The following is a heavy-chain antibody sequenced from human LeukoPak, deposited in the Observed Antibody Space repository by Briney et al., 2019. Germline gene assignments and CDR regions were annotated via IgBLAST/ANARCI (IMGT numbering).Heavy chain of an antibody. J-gene: IGHJ4*02. CDR3: AATLDSSGWYYFDY. CDR2: IYTSGST. Sequence: SEPLSLTCTVSGGSISSGSYYWSWIRQPAGKGLEWIGRIYTSGSTNYNPSLKSRVTISVDTSKNQFSLKLSSVTAADTAVYYCAATLDSSGWYYFDYWGQGTLVTVSS. CDR1: GGSISSGSYY. D-gene: IGHD6-19*01. V-gene: IGHV4-61*02.